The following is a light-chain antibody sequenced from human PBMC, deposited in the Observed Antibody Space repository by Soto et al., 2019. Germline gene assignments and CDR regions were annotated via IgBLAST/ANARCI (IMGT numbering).Light chain of an antibody. CDR3: MQALQTPT. J-gene: IGKJ2*01. CDR1: QSLLHSNGYNY. CDR2: LGS. Sequence: DIVMTQSPLSLPVTPVEPASISCRSSQSLLHSNGYNYLDWYLQKPGQSPQLLIYLGSNRASGVPERFSGSGSGTDFTMKISRVEAEDVGVYYCMQALQTPTFGQGTKLEIK. V-gene: IGKV2-28*01.